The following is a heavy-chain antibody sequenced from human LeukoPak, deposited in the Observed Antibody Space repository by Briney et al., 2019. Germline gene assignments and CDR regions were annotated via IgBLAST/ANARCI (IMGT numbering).Heavy chain of an antibody. CDR2: IKQDGSEK. Sequence: GGSLRLSCAASGFTFSSYWMTWVRQAPGKGLEWVANIKQDGSEKYSVDSVKGRFTISRDNAKSSLYLQMSSLRAEDTAVYYCARVEYYGSGSYSRGAFDIWGQGTMVTVSS. D-gene: IGHD3-10*01. V-gene: IGHV3-7*01. CDR1: GFTFSSYW. J-gene: IGHJ3*02. CDR3: ARVEYYGSGSYSRGAFDI.